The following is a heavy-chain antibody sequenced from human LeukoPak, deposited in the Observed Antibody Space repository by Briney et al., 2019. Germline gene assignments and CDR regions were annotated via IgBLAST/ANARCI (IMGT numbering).Heavy chain of an antibody. CDR3: ASRHSSSWLGY. CDR2: IYSGGST. CDR1: GFTVSSNY. V-gene: IGHV3-53*01. J-gene: IGHJ4*02. D-gene: IGHD6-13*01. Sequence: GGSLRLSCAASGFTVSSNYMSWVRQAPGKGLEWVSVIYSGGSTYYADSVKGRFTISRDNSKNTLYLQMNSLRAEDTAVYYCASRHSSSWLGYWGQGTLVTVSS.